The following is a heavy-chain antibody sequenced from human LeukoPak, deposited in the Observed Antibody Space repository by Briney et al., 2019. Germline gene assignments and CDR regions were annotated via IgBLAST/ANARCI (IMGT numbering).Heavy chain of an antibody. Sequence: PGGSLRLSCAASGFTFSSYSMNWVRQAPGKGLEWVSSISSSSSYIYYADSVKGRFTISRDNAKNSLYLQMNSLRAEDTAVYYCARADVDIVATTYYFDYWGQGTLVTVSS. J-gene: IGHJ4*02. V-gene: IGHV3-21*01. CDR1: GFTFSSYS. CDR3: ARADVDIVATTYYFDY. CDR2: ISSSSSYI. D-gene: IGHD5-12*01.